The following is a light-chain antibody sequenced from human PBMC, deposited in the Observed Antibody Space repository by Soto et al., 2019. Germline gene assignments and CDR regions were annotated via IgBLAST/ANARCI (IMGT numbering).Light chain of an antibody. CDR2: DAS. CDR1: QSISSW. CDR3: HQRSNWPPFT. Sequence: DIQMTQSPSTLSASVGDRVTITCRASQSISSWLAWYQQKPGKAPKLLIYDASSLESGVPSRFSGSGSGTESTLTISSLQPDDFAVYYCHQRSNWPPFTFGPGTKVDIK. V-gene: IGKV1-5*01. J-gene: IGKJ3*01.